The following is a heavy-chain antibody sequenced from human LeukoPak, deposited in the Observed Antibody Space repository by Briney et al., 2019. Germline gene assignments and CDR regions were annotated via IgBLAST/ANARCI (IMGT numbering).Heavy chain of an antibody. V-gene: IGHV1-3*01. Sequence: KFQGRVTITRDTSASTAYMELSSLRSEDTAVYYCARDLEYCSGGSCYRYFDYWGQGTLVTVSS. D-gene: IGHD2-15*01. J-gene: IGHJ4*02. CDR3: ARDLEYCSGGSCYRYFDY.